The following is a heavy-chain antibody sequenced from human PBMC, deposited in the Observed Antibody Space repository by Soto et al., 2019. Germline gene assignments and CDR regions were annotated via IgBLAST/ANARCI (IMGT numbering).Heavy chain of an antibody. CDR2: IYYSGST. J-gene: IGHJ4*02. Sequence: SETLSLTCTVSGGSVSSGSYYWSWIRQPPGKGLEWIGYIYYSGSTNYNPSLKSRVTISVDTSKNQFSLKLSSVTAADTAVYYCARAVAVAGTFSPLTTSYFDYWGQGTLVTVSS. CDR3: ARAVAVAGTFSPLTTSYFDY. CDR1: GGSVSSGSYY. D-gene: IGHD6-19*01. V-gene: IGHV4-61*01.